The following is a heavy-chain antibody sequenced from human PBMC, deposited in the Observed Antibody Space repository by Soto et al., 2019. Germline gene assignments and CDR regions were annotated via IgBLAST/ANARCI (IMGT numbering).Heavy chain of an antibody. CDR3: ARHVRDCSAGSCYAFDI. CDR2: IYYSGST. Sequence: SETLSLTCTVSGGSISSSSYYWGWIRQPPGKGLEWIGSIYYSGSTYYNPSLKSRVTISVDTSKNQFSLKLSSVTAADTAVYYCARHVRDCSAGSCYAFDIWGQGTMVTVSS. D-gene: IGHD2-15*01. CDR1: GGSISSSSYY. V-gene: IGHV4-39*01. J-gene: IGHJ3*02.